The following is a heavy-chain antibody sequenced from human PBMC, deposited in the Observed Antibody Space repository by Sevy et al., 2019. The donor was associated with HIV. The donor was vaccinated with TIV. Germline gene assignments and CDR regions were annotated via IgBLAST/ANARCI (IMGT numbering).Heavy chain of an antibody. CDR3: AKGLILEWSWYGMDV. J-gene: IGHJ6*02. Sequence: GRSLRLSCAASGFTVSSNYMSWVRQAPGKGLEWVSVIYSDSNTYYADSVKGQFTISRDNSKNTLYLQMKSLRAEDTAVYYCAKGLILEWSWYGMDVWGQGTTVTVSS. V-gene: IGHV3-53*01. CDR1: GFTVSSNY. D-gene: IGHD3-3*01. CDR2: IYSDSNT.